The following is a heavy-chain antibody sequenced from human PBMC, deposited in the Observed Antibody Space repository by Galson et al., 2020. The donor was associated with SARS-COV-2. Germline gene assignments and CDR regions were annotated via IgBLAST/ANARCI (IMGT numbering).Heavy chain of an antibody. CDR3: ERGRIGVVPAPILGLGPYYEYYAMDV. D-gene: IGHD2-2*01. Sequence: ETSETLSLTCAVYVGSFRGFSWSWVRQSPGKGLAWLGALNQRGSANYHPSLKRRVTISLDTSKNQFSLRLTAVTAAETGVYFCERGRIGVVPAPILGLGPYYEYYAMDVWGQGTTITVSS. V-gene: IGHV4-34*01. CDR1: VGSFRGFS. CDR2: LNQRGSA. J-gene: IGHJ6*02.